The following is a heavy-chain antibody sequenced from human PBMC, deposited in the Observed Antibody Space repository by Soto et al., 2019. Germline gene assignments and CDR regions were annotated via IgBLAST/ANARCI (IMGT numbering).Heavy chain of an antibody. D-gene: IGHD6-13*01. CDR1: RGSISSGDYY. V-gene: IGHV4-30-4*01. CDR3: ARDSSRGHNYYYGMDV. CDR2: IYYSGST. Sequence: SSETLSLTCPVSRGSISSGDYYWSWIRQPPGKGLEWIGYIYYSGSTYYNPSLKSRVTISVDTSKNQFSLKLSSVTAADTAVYYCARDSSRGHNYYYGMDVWGQGTTVT. J-gene: IGHJ6*02.